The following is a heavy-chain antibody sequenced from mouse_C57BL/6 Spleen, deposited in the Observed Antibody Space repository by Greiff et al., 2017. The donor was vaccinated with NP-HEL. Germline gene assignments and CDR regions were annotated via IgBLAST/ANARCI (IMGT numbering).Heavy chain of an antibody. V-gene: IGHV2-6*01. CDR1: GFSLTSYG. CDR3: ASLTDGFAY. J-gene: IGHJ3*01. Sequence: VQLQQSGPGLVAPSQSLSITCTVSGFSLTSYGVDWVRQSPGKGLEWLGVIWGVGSTNYNSALKSRLSISKDNSKSQVFLKMNSLQTDDTAMYYCASLTDGFAYWGQGTLVTVSA. D-gene: IGHD4-1*01. CDR2: IWGVGST.